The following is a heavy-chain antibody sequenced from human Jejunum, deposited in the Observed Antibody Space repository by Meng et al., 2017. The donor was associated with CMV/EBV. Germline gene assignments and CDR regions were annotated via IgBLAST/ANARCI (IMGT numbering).Heavy chain of an antibody. V-gene: IGHV3-74*01. Sequence: GFTWRRYWMHWVRQVPGKGLVWVSRITSDGSSTSYAESVKGRFTISRDNAKNTLYLQMDSLRAEDTAVYYCARVGGGYANYYFDFWGQGTLVTVSS. J-gene: IGHJ4*02. D-gene: IGHD5-12*01. CDR2: ITSDGSST. CDR1: GFTWRRYW. CDR3: ARVGGGYANYYFDF.